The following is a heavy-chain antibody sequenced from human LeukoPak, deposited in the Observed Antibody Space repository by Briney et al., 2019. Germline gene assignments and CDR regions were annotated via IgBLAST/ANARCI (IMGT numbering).Heavy chain of an antibody. CDR2: IKQDGSEK. J-gene: IGHJ4*02. D-gene: IGHD2-2*01. V-gene: IGHV3-7*01. CDR1: GFTFSSYW. CDR3: ARVGPGRSTSCFPY. Sequence: GGSLRLSCAASGFTFSSYWMSWVRQAPGKGLEWVANIKQDGSEKYYVDSVKGRFTISRDNAKNSLYLQMNSLRAEDTAVYYCARVGPGRSTSCFPYWGQRTLVTVSS.